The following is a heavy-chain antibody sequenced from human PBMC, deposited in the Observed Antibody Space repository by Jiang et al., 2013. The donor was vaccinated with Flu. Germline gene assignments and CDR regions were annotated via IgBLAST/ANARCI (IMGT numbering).Heavy chain of an antibody. CDR2: INHSGST. Sequence: LLKPSETLSLTCAVYGGSFSGYYWSWIRQPPGKGLEWIGEINHSGSTNYNPSLKSRVTISVDTSKNQFSLKLSSVTAADTAVYYCARGIGSLRLGEDWGQGTLVTVSS. V-gene: IGHV4-34*01. CDR3: ARGIGSLRLGED. J-gene: IGHJ4*02. CDR1: GGSFSGYY. D-gene: IGHD3-16*01.